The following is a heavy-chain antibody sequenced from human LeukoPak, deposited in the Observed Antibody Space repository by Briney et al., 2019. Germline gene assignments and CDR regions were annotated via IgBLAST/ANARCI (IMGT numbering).Heavy chain of an antibody. CDR1: GYTFTSYA. Sequence: GASVKVSCKASGYTFTSYAMNWVRQAPGQGLEWMGWINTNTGNPTYAQGFTGRFVFSLDTSVSTAYLQISSLKAEDTAVYYCASDYDSSGYAPYFDYWGQGTLVTVSS. D-gene: IGHD3-22*01. J-gene: IGHJ4*02. CDR2: INTNTGNP. CDR3: ASDYDSSGYAPYFDY. V-gene: IGHV7-4-1*02.